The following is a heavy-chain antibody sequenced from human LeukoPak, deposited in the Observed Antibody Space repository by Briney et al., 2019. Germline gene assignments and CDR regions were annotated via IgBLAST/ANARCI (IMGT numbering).Heavy chain of an antibody. CDR2: IWYDGSNQ. CDR1: GFTFSSYG. D-gene: IGHD2-2*01. J-gene: IGHJ4*02. Sequence: GGSLRLSCAASGFTFSSYGMHGVRQAPGKGLEWVAVIWYDGSNQYYADSVKGRFTVSRDNAKNSLYLQMNSLRAEDTAVYYCARGRLCSSARCYWFDYWGQGTLVTVSS. V-gene: IGHV3-33*01. CDR3: ARGRLCSSARCYWFDY.